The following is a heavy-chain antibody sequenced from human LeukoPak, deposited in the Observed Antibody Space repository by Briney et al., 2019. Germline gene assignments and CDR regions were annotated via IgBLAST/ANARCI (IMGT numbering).Heavy chain of an antibody. Sequence: SETLSLTCAVYGGSFSGYYWSWIRQPPGKGLEWIGEINHSGSTNYNPSLKSRVTISVDTSKNQFSLKLSSVTAADTAVYYCARTSRGYGDYVGKDYWGQGTLVTVSS. J-gene: IGHJ4*02. CDR3: ARTSRGYGDYVGKDY. D-gene: IGHD4-17*01. CDR2: INHSGST. CDR1: GGSFSGYY. V-gene: IGHV4-34*01.